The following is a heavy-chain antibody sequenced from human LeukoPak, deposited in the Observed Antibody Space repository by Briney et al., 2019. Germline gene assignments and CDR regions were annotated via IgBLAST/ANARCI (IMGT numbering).Heavy chain of an antibody. CDR3: AKLSGGNSKDVDF. CDR2: ITSGGGST. CDR1: GSSIRSYA. J-gene: IGHJ4*02. V-gene: IGHV3-23*01. D-gene: IGHD4-23*01. Sequence: QPAESLTLFCVLSGSSIRSYASTWMHPSPRKALAWVSAITSGGGSTYHADSVKGRFTISRDNSKNTLYLQMNSLRAEDTAVYYCAKLSGGNSKDVDFWGQGTLVTVSS.